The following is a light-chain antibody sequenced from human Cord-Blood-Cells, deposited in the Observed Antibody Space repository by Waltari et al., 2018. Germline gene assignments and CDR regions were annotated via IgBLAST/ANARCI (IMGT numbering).Light chain of an antibody. CDR3: CSYAGSSTLV. CDR2: EVS. CDR1: SRGVRRYTL. J-gene: IGLJ2*01. V-gene: IGLV2-23*02. Sequence: QLSLTQPASVSGSAGQPITLSCTGTSRGVRRYTLFAWYQQHPGNAPKLMTYEVSKRPSGVSNRFSGSKSGNTASLTISGLQAEDEADYYCCSYAGSSTLVFGGGTKLTVL.